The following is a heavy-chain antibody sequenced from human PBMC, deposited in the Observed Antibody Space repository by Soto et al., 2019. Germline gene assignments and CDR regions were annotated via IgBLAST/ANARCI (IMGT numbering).Heavy chain of an antibody. J-gene: IGHJ6*02. D-gene: IGHD6-13*01. Sequence: QVQLVQSGAEVKKPGASVKVSCKASGYTFTSYGISWVRQAPGQGLEWMGWISAYNGNTNYAQKLQGRVTMTTDTSTSTAYMERRSLRSDDTAVYYCASSSWFLVNYYYGMDVWGQGTTVTVSS. CDR3: ASSSWFLVNYYYGMDV. V-gene: IGHV1-18*01. CDR2: ISAYNGNT. CDR1: GYTFTSYG.